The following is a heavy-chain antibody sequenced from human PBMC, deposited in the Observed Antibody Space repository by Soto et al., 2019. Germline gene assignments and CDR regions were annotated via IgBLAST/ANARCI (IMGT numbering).Heavy chain of an antibody. J-gene: IGHJ4*02. D-gene: IGHD1-1*01. CDR1: GFSLSARPVA. Sequence: QITLRESGPTRVKPTQTLTLTCTFSGFSLSARPVAVGWIRQPRGKALERLALIYWYDDKRYSPSLMSRLTITKDTSKNQVVLTMTNMDPLDTAIYYCVHRAGIDGNWNGGYFDYWVQGALVTVSS. V-gene: IGHV2-5*01. CDR3: VHRAGIDGNWNGGYFDY. CDR2: IYWYDDK.